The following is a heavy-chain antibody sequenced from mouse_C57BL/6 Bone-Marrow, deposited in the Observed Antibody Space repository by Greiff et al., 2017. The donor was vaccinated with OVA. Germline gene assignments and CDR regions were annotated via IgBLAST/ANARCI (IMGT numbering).Heavy chain of an antibody. D-gene: IGHD3-2*02. CDR1: GYTFTSYW. J-gene: IGHJ4*01. V-gene: IGHV1-50*01. CDR3: AGYSSGYAMDY. Sequence: QVQLQQPGAELVKPGASVKLSCKASGYTFTSYWMQWVKQRPGQGLEWIGEIDPSDSYPNYNQKFKGKATLTVDTSSSTAYMQLSSLTSEDSAVYYCAGYSSGYAMDYWGQGTSVTVSS. CDR2: IDPSDSYP.